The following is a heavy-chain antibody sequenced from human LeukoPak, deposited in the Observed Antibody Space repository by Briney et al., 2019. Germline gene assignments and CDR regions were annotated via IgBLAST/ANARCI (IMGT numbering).Heavy chain of an antibody. J-gene: IGHJ4*02. CDR2: IYYSGST. Sequence: PSETLSLTCAVYGVSFSDYYWSWIRQPPGKGLEWIGYIYYSGSTNYNPSLKSRVTISVDTSKNQFSLKLSSVTAADTAVYYCARGDDYGDYSGDYWGQGTLVTVSS. CDR1: GVSFSDYY. V-gene: IGHV4-59*01. D-gene: IGHD4-17*01. CDR3: ARGDDYGDYSGDY.